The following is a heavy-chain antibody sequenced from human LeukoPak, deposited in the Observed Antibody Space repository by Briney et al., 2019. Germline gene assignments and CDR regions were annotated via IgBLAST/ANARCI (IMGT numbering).Heavy chain of an antibody. V-gene: IGHV4-4*07. Sequence: SETLSLTCAVYGGSFSGYYWSWIRQPAGKGLEWIGRIYTSGSTNYNPSLKSRVTMSVDTSKNQFSLKLSSVTAADTAVYYCAREPIDCSSTSCYDYYYYGMDVWGQGTTVTVSS. CDR1: GGSFSGYY. J-gene: IGHJ6*02. CDR2: IYTSGST. D-gene: IGHD2-2*01. CDR3: AREPIDCSSTSCYDYYYYGMDV.